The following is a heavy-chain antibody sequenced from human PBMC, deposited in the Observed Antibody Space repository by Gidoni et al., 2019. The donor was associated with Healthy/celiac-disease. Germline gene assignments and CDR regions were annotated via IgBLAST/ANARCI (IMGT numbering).Heavy chain of an antibody. Sequence: EVQLVESGGGLVQPGGSLRLSCSASGFTFSRYAMHWVRQAPGKGLEYVSAISSNGGSTYYADSVKGRFTISRDNSKNTLYLQMSSLRAEDTAVYYCVKFVAWERNSGSYSPHYGMDVWGQGTTVTVSS. CDR2: ISSNGGST. J-gene: IGHJ6*02. CDR1: GFTFSRYA. CDR3: VKFVAWERNSGSYSPHYGMDV. D-gene: IGHD1-26*01. V-gene: IGHV3-64D*06.